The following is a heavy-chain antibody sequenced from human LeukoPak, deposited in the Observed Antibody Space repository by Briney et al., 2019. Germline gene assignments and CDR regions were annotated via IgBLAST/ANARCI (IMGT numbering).Heavy chain of an antibody. J-gene: IGHJ4*02. CDR3: ARGGATRGRFEN. D-gene: IGHD1-26*01. CDR2: INSDGSST. CDR1: GFTFSSYW. V-gene: IGHV3-74*01. Sequence: GGSLRLSCAASGFTFSSYWMHWVRQAPGKGLVWVSRINSDGSSTNYADSVKGRFTISRDNAKNTLYLQMNSLRAEDTAVYYCARGGATRGRFENWGQGTLVTVSS.